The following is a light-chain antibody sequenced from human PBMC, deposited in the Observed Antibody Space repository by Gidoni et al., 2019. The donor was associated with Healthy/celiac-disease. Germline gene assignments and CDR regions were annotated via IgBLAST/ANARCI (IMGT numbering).Light chain of an antibody. Sequence: EIVMTQSPATLSVSPGERATLSCRASQSVSSNLAWYQQKPGQAPRLLIYGAPTRATGIPARFSGSESGTEFTLTISSLQSEDFAVYYCQQYNNWPPPLTFGGGTKVEIK. CDR2: GAP. CDR1: QSVSSN. J-gene: IGKJ4*01. V-gene: IGKV3-15*01. CDR3: QQYNNWPPPLT.